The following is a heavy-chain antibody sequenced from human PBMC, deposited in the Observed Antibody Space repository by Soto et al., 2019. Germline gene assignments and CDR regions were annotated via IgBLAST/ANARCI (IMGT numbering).Heavy chain of an antibody. Sequence: KSSETLSLTCTVSGGSISSGGYYWSWIRQHPGKGLEWIGYIYYSGSTYYNPSLKSRVTISVDTSKNQFSLKLSSVTAADTAVYYCARGRFLEWLFLFDYWGQGTLVTVSS. CDR3: ARGRFLEWLFLFDY. CDR1: GGSISSGGYY. V-gene: IGHV4-31*03. CDR2: IYYSGST. D-gene: IGHD3-3*01. J-gene: IGHJ4*02.